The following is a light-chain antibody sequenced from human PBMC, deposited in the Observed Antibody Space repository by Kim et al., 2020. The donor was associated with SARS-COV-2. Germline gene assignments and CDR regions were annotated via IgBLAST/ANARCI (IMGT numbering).Light chain of an antibody. CDR2: QDS. V-gene: IGLV3-1*01. J-gene: IGLJ3*02. CDR3: QAWDSSTFWV. CDR1: KLGDKY. Sequence: SYELTQPPSVSVSPGQTASITCSGDKLGDKYACWYQQTPGQSPVLVIYQDSKRPSGFPERFSGSNSGNTATLTISGTQAMDEADYYCQAWDSSTFWVFGG.